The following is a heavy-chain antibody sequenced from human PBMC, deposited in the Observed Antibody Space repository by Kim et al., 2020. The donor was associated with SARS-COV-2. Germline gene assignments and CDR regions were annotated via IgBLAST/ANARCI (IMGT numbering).Heavy chain of an antibody. D-gene: IGHD2-2*01. Sequence: SETLSLTCTVSGGSISSSSYYWGWIRQPPGKGLEWIGSIYYSGSTYYNPSLKSRVTISVDTSKNQFSLKLSSVTAADTAVYYCARRFGSSTYWFDPWGQGTLVTVSS. CDR1: GGSISSSSYY. CDR3: ARRFGSSTYWFDP. J-gene: IGHJ5*02. V-gene: IGHV4-39*01. CDR2: IYYSGST.